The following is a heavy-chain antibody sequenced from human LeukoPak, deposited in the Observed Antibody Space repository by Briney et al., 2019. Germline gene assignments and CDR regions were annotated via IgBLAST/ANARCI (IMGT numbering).Heavy chain of an antibody. V-gene: IGHV3-49*04. D-gene: IGHD6-19*01. J-gene: IGHJ4*02. CDR2: IRSKAYGGTT. CDR1: GFTFGDYA. CDR3: TRVAVPFFDY. Sequence: GRSLRLSCTASGFTFGDYAMSWVRQAPGKGLEWVGFIRSKAYGGTTEYAASVKGRFTISRDDSKSIAYLQVNSLKTEDTAVYYCTRVAVPFFDYWGQGTLVTVSS.